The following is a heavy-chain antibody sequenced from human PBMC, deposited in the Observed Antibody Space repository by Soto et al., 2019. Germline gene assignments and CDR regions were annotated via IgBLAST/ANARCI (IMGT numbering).Heavy chain of an antibody. CDR3: ARDSGRYCSGGSYSLCYCMDV. Sequence: GASVKVSCKASGYTFTGYYMHWVRQAPGQGLEWMGWINPNSGGTNYAQKFQGWVTMTRDTSISTAYMELSRLRSDDTAVYYCARDSGRYCSGGSYSLCYCMDVWGQGTTVTVSS. D-gene: IGHD2-15*01. J-gene: IGHJ6*02. V-gene: IGHV1-2*04. CDR1: GYTFTGYY. CDR2: INPNSGGT.